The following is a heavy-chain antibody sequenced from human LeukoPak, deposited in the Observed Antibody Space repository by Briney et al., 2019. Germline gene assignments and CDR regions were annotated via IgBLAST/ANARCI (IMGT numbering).Heavy chain of an antibody. CDR3: ARGGYYDILTGYPFDY. V-gene: IGHV4-34*01. CDR1: GGSFSGYY. Sequence: SETLSLTCAVYGGSFSGYYWSWIRQPPGKGLEWIGEINHSGGTNYNPSLKSRVTISVDTSKNQFSLKLSSVTAADTAVYYCARGGYYDILTGYPFDYWGQGTLVTVSS. J-gene: IGHJ4*02. D-gene: IGHD3-9*01. CDR2: INHSGGT.